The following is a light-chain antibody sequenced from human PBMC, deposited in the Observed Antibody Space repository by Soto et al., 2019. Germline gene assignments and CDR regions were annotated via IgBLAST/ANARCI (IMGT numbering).Light chain of an antibody. CDR2: EVS. J-gene: IGLJ1*01. CDR1: SSDVGAYNY. Sequence: QSALTQPASVSGSPGQSITISCPGTSSDVGAYNYVSWYQQHPGKAPQLMIYEVSNRPSGVSNRFSGSKSGNTASLSISGLQAEDEADYYCSSYPTSTTLCVFGTGTKLTVL. CDR3: SSYPTSTTLCV. V-gene: IGLV2-14*01.